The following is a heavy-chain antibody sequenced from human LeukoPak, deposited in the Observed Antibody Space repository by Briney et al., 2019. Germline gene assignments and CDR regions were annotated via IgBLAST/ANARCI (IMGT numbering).Heavy chain of an antibody. V-gene: IGHV4-39*07. D-gene: IGHD2-2*01. CDR3: ARVVSEYCSSTSCYAYYYYMDV. CDR2: IYYSGST. CDR1: GFTFSSYD. Sequence: GSLRLSCAASGFTFSSYDIHWIRQPPGKGLEWIGSIYYSGSTYYNPSLKSRVTISVDTSKNQFSLKLSSVTAADTAVYYCARVVSEYCSSTSCYAYYYYMDVWGKGTTVTVSS. J-gene: IGHJ6*03.